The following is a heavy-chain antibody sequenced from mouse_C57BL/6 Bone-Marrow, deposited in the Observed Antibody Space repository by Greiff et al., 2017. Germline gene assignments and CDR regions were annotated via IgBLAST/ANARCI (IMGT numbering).Heavy chain of an antibody. Sequence: EVKLVESGGDLVKPGGSLKLSCAASGFTFSSYGMSWVRQTPDKRLEWVATISSGGSYTYYPDSVKGRFTISRDNDKNTLYLQMSSLESEDTARYYCARVGFPYDYWGQGTTLTVSS. J-gene: IGHJ2*01. CDR1: GFTFSSYG. CDR2: ISSGGSYT. D-gene: IGHD4-1*01. V-gene: IGHV5-6*01. CDR3: ARVGFPYDY.